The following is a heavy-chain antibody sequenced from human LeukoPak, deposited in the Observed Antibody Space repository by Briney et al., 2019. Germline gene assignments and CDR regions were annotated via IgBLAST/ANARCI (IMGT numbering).Heavy chain of an antibody. V-gene: IGHV1-69*05. CDR1: GGTFSSYA. J-gene: IGHJ3*02. CDR3: ARRLGLGYGDYESAFDI. CDR2: IIPIFGAA. D-gene: IGHD4-17*01. Sequence: SVKVSCKASGGTFSSYAISWVRQAPGQGLEWMGRIIPIFGAANYAQKFQGRVTITTDESTSTAYMELSSLRSEDTAVYYCARRLGLGYGDYESAFDIWGQGTMVTVSS.